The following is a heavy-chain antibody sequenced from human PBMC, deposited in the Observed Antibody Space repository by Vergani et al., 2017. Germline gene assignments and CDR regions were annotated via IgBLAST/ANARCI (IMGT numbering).Heavy chain of an antibody. CDR1: GGSISSGGYY. Sequence: QVQLQESGPGLVKPSQTLSLTCTVSGGSISSGGYYWSWIRQHPGKGLEWIGYIYYSGSTYYNLSLKSRVTISVDTSKNQFSLKLSSVTAADTAVYYCARGRYSYGPLDYFDYWGQGTLVTVSS. J-gene: IGHJ4*02. CDR3: ARGRYSYGPLDYFDY. CDR2: IYYSGST. D-gene: IGHD5-18*01. V-gene: IGHV4-31*03.